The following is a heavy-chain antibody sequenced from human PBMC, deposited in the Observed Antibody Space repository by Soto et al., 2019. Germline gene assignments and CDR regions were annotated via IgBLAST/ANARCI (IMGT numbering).Heavy chain of an antibody. V-gene: IGHV1-8*01. J-gene: IGHJ6*02. CDR3: AREYPGYYDSSGYFYYYYYGMDV. Sequence: ASVKVSCKASGCTFTSYDINWVRQATGQGLEWMGWMNPNSGNTGYAQKFQGRVTMTRNTSISTAYMELSSLRSEDTAVYYCAREYPGYYDSSGYFYYYYYGMDVWGQGTTVTVSS. CDR2: MNPNSGNT. CDR1: GCTFTSYD. D-gene: IGHD3-22*01.